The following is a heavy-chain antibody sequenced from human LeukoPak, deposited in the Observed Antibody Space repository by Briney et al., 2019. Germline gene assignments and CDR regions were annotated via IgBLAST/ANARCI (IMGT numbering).Heavy chain of an antibody. CDR3: ARLHSGFDY. Sequence: PGGSLRLPCVASGLTFSSYWMSWVRQAPGKGLEWVANIKQDGSEKYYVDSVKGRFTISRDNAKNSLYLRMSSLRAEDTAVYYCARLHSGFDYWGQGTLVTVSS. CDR2: IKQDGSEK. J-gene: IGHJ4*02. V-gene: IGHV3-7*01. CDR1: GLTFSSYW. D-gene: IGHD1-26*01.